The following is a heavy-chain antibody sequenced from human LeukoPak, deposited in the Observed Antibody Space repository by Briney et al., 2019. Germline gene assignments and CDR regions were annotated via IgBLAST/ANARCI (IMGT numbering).Heavy chain of an antibody. CDR3: ARGAHTIFGVVHERPQHPFDP. Sequence: SETLSLTCTVSGGSISSYYWSWIRQPPGKGLEWIGYIYYSGSTNYNPSLKSRVTISVDTSKNQFSLKLSSVTAADTAVYYCARGAHTIFGVVHERPQHPFDPWGQGTLVTVSS. J-gene: IGHJ5*02. V-gene: IGHV4-59*01. CDR1: GGSISSYY. D-gene: IGHD3-3*01. CDR2: IYYSGST.